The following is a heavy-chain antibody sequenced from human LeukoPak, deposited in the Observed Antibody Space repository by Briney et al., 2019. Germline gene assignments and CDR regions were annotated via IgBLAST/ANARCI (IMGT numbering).Heavy chain of an antibody. Sequence: GGSLRLSCAVSGFTFSSYWMSWVRQAPGKGLEWVANIKPDGSEKYYVDSVKGRFTISRDNAKNSLYLQMNSLRAEDTAIFYCARGGIDTSHWGQGTLVTVSS. CDR2: IKPDGSEK. D-gene: IGHD3-16*01. CDR3: ARGGIDTSH. J-gene: IGHJ4*02. CDR1: GFTFSSYW. V-gene: IGHV3-7*01.